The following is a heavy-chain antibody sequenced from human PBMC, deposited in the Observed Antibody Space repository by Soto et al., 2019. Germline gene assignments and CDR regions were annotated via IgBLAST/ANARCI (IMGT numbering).Heavy chain of an antibody. CDR3: TYGSGSYHYY. CDR1: GGSISSGDYY. D-gene: IGHD3-10*01. Sequence: PSETLSLTCTVSGGSISSGDYYWSWIRQPPGKGLEWIGYIYYSGSTYYNPSLKSRVTISVDTSKNQFSLKLGSVTAADTAVYYCTYGSGSYHYYWGQGTLVTVSS. V-gene: IGHV4-30-4*01. CDR2: IYYSGST. J-gene: IGHJ4*02.